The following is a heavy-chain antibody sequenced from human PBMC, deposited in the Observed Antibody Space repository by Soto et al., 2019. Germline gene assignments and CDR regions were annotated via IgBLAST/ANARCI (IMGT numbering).Heavy chain of an antibody. V-gene: IGHV3-23*01. CDR2: ISGSGGNT. J-gene: IGHJ4*02. Sequence: PGGSLRLSCAASGFTFSTSAMSWVRQAPGKGLEWVSGISGSGGNTYYADSVKGRFTISRDNSKNTLYVQMNSLRAEDTAVYYCAKDPYCSGGSCYSDYWGQGTLVTVYS. CDR1: GFTFSTSA. CDR3: AKDPYCSGGSCYSDY. D-gene: IGHD2-15*01.